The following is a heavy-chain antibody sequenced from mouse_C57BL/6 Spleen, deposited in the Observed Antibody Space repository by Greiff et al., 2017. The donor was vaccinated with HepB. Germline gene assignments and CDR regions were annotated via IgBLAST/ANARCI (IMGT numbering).Heavy chain of an antibody. CDR2: INPNNGGT. Sequence: VQLQQSGPELVKPGASVKISCKASGYTFTDYYMNWVKQSHGKSLEWIGDINPNNGGTSYNQKFKGKATLTVDKSSSTAYMELRSLTSEDSAVYYCARCMDDYAMDYWGQGTSVTVSS. CDR1: GYTFTDYY. J-gene: IGHJ4*01. CDR3: ARCMDDYAMDY. V-gene: IGHV1-26*01.